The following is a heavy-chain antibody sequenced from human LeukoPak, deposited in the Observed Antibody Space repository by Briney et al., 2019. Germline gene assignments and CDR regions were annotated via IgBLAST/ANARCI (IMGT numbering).Heavy chain of an antibody. J-gene: IGHJ4*02. CDR1: EFTFSSYG. D-gene: IGHD5-24*01. V-gene: IGHV3-33*01. Sequence: PGRSLRLSCAASEFTFSSYGMHWVRQAPGKGLEWVAVIWYDGSNKYYADSVKGRFTISRDNSKNTLYLQMNSLRAEDTAVYYCARGMAREFDYWGQGTLVTVSS. CDR2: IWYDGSNK. CDR3: ARGMAREFDY.